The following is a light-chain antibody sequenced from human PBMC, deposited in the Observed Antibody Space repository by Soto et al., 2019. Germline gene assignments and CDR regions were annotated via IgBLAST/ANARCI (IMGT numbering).Light chain of an antibody. CDR2: KDS. CDR3: QSADSSGTYTM. V-gene: IGLV3-25*03. Sequence: SYELTQPPSVSVSPGQTARITCSGDALPKKYAYWYQQKPGQAPVLVIYKDSERPSGIPERFSGSSSGTTVTLTISGVQAEDEADYYCQSADSSGTYTMFGSGTQLTVL. CDR1: ALPKKY. J-gene: IGLJ6*01.